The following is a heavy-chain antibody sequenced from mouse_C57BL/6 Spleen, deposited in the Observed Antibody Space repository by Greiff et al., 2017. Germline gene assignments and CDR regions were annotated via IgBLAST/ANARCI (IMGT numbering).Heavy chain of an antibody. CDR2: INPGSGGT. Sequence: QVQLQQSGAELVRPGTSVKVSCKASGYAFTNYLIEWVKQRPGQGLEWIGVINPGSGGTNYNEKFKGKATLTADKSSSTAYMQLSSLTSEDSAVYFCARFTTVGATDYWGQGTSVTVSS. J-gene: IGHJ4*01. CDR3: ARFTTVGATDY. D-gene: IGHD1-1*01. CDR1: GYAFTNYL. V-gene: IGHV1-54*01.